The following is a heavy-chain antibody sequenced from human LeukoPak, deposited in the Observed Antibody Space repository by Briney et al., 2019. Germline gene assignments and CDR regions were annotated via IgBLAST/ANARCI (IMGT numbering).Heavy chain of an antibody. Sequence: SQTLSLTCTVSGGSISSGGYYWSWLRQHPWRGLEWTGHIYYSGSTYYNPSLKSRVTISVDTSKNQFSLKLSTVTAADTAVYYCARADGYSGYDSATGRHFDYWGQGTLVTVSS. V-gene: IGHV4-31*03. D-gene: IGHD5-12*01. J-gene: IGHJ4*02. CDR3: ARADGYSGYDSATGRHFDY. CDR1: GGSISSGGYY. CDR2: IYYSGST.